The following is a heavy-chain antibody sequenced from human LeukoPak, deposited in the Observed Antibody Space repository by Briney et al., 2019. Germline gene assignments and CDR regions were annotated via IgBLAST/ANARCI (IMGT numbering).Heavy chain of an antibody. J-gene: IGHJ3*02. CDR3: AREVGHLDAFDI. V-gene: IGHV4-61*02. CDR1: GGSISSGSYY. Sequence: PSETLSLTCTVSGGSISSGSYYWSWIRQPAGKGLEWIGRIYTSGSTNYNPSLKSRVTISVDTSKNQFSLKLSSVTAADTAVYYCAREVGHLDAFDIWGQGTMVTVSS. D-gene: IGHD1-26*01. CDR2: IYTSGST.